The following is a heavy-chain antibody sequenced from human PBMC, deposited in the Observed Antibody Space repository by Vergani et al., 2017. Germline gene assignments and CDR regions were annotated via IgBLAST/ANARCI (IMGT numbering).Heavy chain of an antibody. CDR1: GYSFTSYW. V-gene: IGHV5-51*01. J-gene: IGHJ6*02. CDR3: ARHQYYYGSGTYRGGIDV. Sequence: EVQLVQSGAEVKKPGESLKISCKGSGYSFTSYWIGWVRQMPGKGLEWMGIIYPGDSDTRYSPSFQGQVTISADKSISTAYLQWSSLKASDTAMYYCARHQYYYGSGTYRGGIDVWGQGTTVTVSS. D-gene: IGHD3-10*01. CDR2: IYPGDSDT.